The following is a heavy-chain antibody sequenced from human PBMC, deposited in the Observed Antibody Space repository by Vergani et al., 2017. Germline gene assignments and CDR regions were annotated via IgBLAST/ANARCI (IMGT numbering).Heavy chain of an antibody. CDR2: ISSSSTI. CDR1: GFTFSSYS. J-gene: IGHJ4*02. CDR3: ARTRLPFDY. D-gene: IGHD3-16*01. V-gene: IGHV3-48*01. Sequence: EVHLVESGGGLVQPGGSLRLSCAASGFTFSSYSMNWVRQAPGKGLEWVSYISSSSTIYYADSVKGRFTISRDNAKNSLYLLMNSLRAEDTAVYYCARTRLPFDYWGQGTLVTVSS.